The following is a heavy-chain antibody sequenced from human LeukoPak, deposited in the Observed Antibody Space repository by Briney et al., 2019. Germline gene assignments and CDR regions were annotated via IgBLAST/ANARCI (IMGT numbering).Heavy chain of an antibody. J-gene: IGHJ6*02. CDR2: IYYSGST. Sequence: SETLSLTCTVSGGSISSYYWSWIRQPPGKGLEWIGYIYYSGSTNYNPSLKSRVTISVDTSKNQFSLKLSSVTAADTAVYYCARVPYYYGSGRPYYYGMDVWGQGTTVTVSS. CDR3: ARVPYYYGSGRPYYYGMDV. CDR1: GGSISSYY. D-gene: IGHD3-10*01. V-gene: IGHV4-59*01.